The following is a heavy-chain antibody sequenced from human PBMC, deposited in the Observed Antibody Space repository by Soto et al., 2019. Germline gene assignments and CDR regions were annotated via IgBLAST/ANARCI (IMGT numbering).Heavy chain of an antibody. CDR1: GMTVSGKKY. CDR2: VYDADGK. CDR3: ATWLQREHAYDV. D-gene: IGHD1-1*01. V-gene: IGHV3-53*01. J-gene: IGHJ3*01. Sequence: WGSLLLGCAVAGMTVSGKKYLAWFRQAPGKGLEWVSGVYDADGKYYADSVKGRFTTSRDSSKTIVYLEMNDLGPEDTAIYYCATWLQREHAYDVWGQGTTVTVSS.